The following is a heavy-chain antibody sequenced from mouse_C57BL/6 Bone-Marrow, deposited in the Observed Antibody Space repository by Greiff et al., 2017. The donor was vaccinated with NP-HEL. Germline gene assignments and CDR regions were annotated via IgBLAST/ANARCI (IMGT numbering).Heavy chain of an antibody. V-gene: IGHV5-12*01. CDR2: ISNGGGST. Sequence: DVMLVESGGGLVQPGGSLKLSCAASGFTFSDYYMYWVRQTPEKRLEWVAYISNGGGSTYYPDTVKGRFTISRDNAKNTLYLQRSRLKSEDTAMYYCARRNSGYLYAMDYWGQGTSVTVSS. J-gene: IGHJ4*01. CDR1: GFTFSDYY. CDR3: ARRNSGYLYAMDY. D-gene: IGHD3-2*02.